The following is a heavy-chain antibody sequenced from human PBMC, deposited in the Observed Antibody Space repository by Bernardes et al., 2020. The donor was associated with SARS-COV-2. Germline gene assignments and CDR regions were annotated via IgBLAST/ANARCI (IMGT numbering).Heavy chain of an antibody. CDR1: GYTFTGYY. D-gene: IGHD2-2*01. J-gene: IGHJ6*02. CDR3: ARDSGGGYCSSTSCPGYGMDV. V-gene: IGHV1-2*04. Sequence: ASVKVSCMASGYTFTGYYMHWVRQAPGQGLEWMGWINPNSGGTNYAQKFQGWVTMTRDTSISTAYMELSRLRSDDTAVYYCARDSGGGYCSSTSCPGYGMDVWGQGTTVTVSS. CDR2: INPNSGGT.